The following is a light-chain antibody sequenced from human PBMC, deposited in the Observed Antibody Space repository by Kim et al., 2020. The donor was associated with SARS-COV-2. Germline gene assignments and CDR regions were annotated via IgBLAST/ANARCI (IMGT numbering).Light chain of an antibody. CDR3: QVWYSRSDHPYV. V-gene: IGLV3-21*04. CDR1: NIGSKS. Sequence: SYELTQPPSVSVAPGKTARITCGGNNIGSKSVHWYQQKPGQAPVLVIYYDSNRPSGIPERFSGSNSGNTATLTISRVEAGDEADYYCQVWYSRSDHPYV. CDR2: YDS. J-gene: IGLJ1*01.